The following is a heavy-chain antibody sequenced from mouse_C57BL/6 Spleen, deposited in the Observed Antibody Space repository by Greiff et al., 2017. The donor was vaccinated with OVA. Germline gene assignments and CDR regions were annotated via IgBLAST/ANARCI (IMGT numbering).Heavy chain of an antibody. CDR1: GYTFTSYW. CDR2: IDPSDSET. J-gene: IGHJ4*01. Sequence: QVQLQQSGAELVRPGSSVKLSCKASGYTFTSYWMHWVKQRPIQGLEWIGNIDPSDSETHYNQKFKDKATLTVDKSSSTAYMQLSSLTSEDSAVYYCARWGITTGRPYYYAMDYWGQGTSVTVSS. D-gene: IGHD2-4*01. V-gene: IGHV1-52*01. CDR3: ARWGITTGRPYYYAMDY.